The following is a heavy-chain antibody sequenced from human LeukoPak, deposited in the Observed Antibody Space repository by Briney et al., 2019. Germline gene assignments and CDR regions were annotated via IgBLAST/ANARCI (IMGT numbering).Heavy chain of an antibody. CDR1: GFTFSSYA. D-gene: IGHD5-18*01. CDR2: ISGSGGST. CDR3: ARDGYSYGPYYSDY. Sequence: GGSLRLSCAASGFTFSSYAMSWVRQAPGKGLEWVSAISGSGGSTYYADSVKGRFTISRDNSKNTLNLQMNSLRAEDTAVYYCARDGYSYGPYYSDYWGQGTLVTVSS. J-gene: IGHJ4*02. V-gene: IGHV3-23*01.